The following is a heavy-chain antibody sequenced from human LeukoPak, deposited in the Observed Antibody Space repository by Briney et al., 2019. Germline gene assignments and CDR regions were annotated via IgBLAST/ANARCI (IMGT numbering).Heavy chain of an antibody. D-gene: IGHD2-2*02. CDR2: INPNGGRT. CDR3: ARDQDGYCSSTSCYTVFDP. CDR1: ENTFTNYY. Sequence: ASVKVSCKASENTFTNYYMHWVRQAPGQGLEWLGLINPNGGRTAYAQNFQGRVTMTRDTSTTTLYLELSSLRSDDTAVYYCARDQDGYCSSTSCYTVFDPWGQGTLVTVSS. V-gene: IGHV1-46*01. J-gene: IGHJ5*02.